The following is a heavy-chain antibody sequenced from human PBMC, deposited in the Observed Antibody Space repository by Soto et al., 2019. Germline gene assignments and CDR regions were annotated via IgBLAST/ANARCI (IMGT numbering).Heavy chain of an antibody. Sequence: GASVKVSCKASGYTFTSYGISWVRQAPGQGLEWMGWISAYNGNTNYAQKLQGRVTMTTDTSTSTAYMELRSLRSDDTAVYYWARGYSSAGTVTFDYWGQGTLVTVSS. J-gene: IGHJ4*02. CDR3: ARGYSSAGTVTFDY. D-gene: IGHD5-18*01. CDR1: GYTFTSYG. CDR2: ISAYNGNT. V-gene: IGHV1-18*01.